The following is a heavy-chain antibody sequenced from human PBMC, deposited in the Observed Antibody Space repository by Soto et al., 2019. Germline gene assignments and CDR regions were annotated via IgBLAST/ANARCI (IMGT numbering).Heavy chain of an antibody. Sequence: QVQLVESGGGVVQPGRSLRLSCAASGFTFSSYGMHWVRQAPGKGLEWVAVISYDGSNKYYADSVKGRFTISRDNSKNTLYLQMNSLRPEDTAVYYSAKDLTRPGRAYGMDVWGQGTTVTVSS. D-gene: IGHD6-25*01. CDR2: ISYDGSNK. CDR1: GFTFSSYG. J-gene: IGHJ6*02. CDR3: AKDLTRPGRAYGMDV. V-gene: IGHV3-30*18.